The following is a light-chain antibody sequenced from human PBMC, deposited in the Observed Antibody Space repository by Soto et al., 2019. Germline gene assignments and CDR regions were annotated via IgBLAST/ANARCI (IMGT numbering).Light chain of an antibody. CDR1: SSDVGGYNY. V-gene: IGLV2-14*01. CDR3: SSYTSSSTLV. CDR2: EVS. J-gene: IGLJ1*01. Sequence: QSVLTQPASVSGSPGQSITISCTGTSSDVGGYNYVSWYQQHPGKALKLMIYEVSNRPSGVSNRFSGSKSGNTASLTISGLQAEDEADYYCSSYTSSSTLVFGTGTKATVL.